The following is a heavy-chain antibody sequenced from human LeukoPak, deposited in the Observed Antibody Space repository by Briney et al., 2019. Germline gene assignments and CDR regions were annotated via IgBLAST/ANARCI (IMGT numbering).Heavy chain of an antibody. CDR3: ARDLRRTFDY. V-gene: IGHV3-23*01. Sequence: GGSLRLSCATSGITFSNYGMSWVRQAPGKGLEWVSVIIESGGSTYYADSVKGRFTISRDNAKNSLYLQMNSLRAEDTAVYYCARDLRRTFDYWGQGTLVTVSS. J-gene: IGHJ4*02. CDR2: IIESGGST. D-gene: IGHD3-3*01. CDR1: GITFSNYG.